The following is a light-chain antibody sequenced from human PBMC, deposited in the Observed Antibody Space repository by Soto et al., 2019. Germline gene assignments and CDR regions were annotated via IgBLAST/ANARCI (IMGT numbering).Light chain of an antibody. CDR3: SSYRGSSPYV. Sequence: QSVLTQPASVSGSPGQSITISCTGTSSDVGGYNYVSWYQQHPGKAPKVMIYEVSNRPSGVSNRFSGSKSGNTASLTISGLQAEDEADYYCSSYRGSSPYVFGTGTKLTVL. CDR2: EVS. J-gene: IGLJ1*01. V-gene: IGLV2-14*01. CDR1: SSDVGGYNY.